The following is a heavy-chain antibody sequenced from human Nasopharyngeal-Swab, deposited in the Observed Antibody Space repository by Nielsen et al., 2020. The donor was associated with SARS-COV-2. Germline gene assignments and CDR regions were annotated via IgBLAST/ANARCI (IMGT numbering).Heavy chain of an antibody. CDR1: GYTFTSHG. J-gene: IGHJ6*02. D-gene: IGHD2-2*01. V-gene: IGHV1-18*01. CDR3: ARDMARYCSSTSCYAPGAYYYYGMDV. Sequence: ASVNVSCKASGYTFTSHGISWVRQAPGQGLEWMGWISAYNGNTNYAQKFQGRVTMTRDTSISIAYMELSRLRSDDTAVYYCARDMARYCSSTSCYAPGAYYYYGMDVWGQGTTVTVSS. CDR2: ISAYNGNT.